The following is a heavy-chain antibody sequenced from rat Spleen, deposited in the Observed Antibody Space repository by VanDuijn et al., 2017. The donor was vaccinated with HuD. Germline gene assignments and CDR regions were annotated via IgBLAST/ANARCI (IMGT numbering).Heavy chain of an antibody. CDR1: GFTFSDYY. V-gene: IGHV5-22*01. CDR3: ARPGITSYVMDA. Sequence: EVQLVESDGGLVQPGRSLELSCTASGFTFSDYYMAWVRQAPTKGLEWVASISYEGMNTYYGDSVKGRFTISRDNAKNTLYLRMNSLRSEDTATYYCARPGITSYVMDAWGQGASVTVSS. CDR2: ISYEGMNT. J-gene: IGHJ4*01. D-gene: IGHD1-4*01.